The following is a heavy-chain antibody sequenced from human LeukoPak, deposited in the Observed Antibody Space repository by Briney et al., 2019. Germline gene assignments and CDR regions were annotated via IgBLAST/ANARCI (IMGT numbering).Heavy chain of an antibody. V-gene: IGHV3-30*01. D-gene: IGHD2-2*01. Sequence: PGGSLRLSCAASGFTFSCYAMHWVRQAPGKGLEWVAVISYDGSNKYYADSVKGRFTISRDNSKDTLYLQMNSLRAEDTAVYYCARSIPAGNRRWGQGTLVTVSS. CDR2: ISYDGSNK. J-gene: IGHJ4*02. CDR1: GFTFSCYA. CDR3: ARSIPAGNRR.